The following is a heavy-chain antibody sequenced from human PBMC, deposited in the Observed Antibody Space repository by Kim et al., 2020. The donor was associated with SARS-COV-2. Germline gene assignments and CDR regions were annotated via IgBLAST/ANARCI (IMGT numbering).Heavy chain of an antibody. CDR1: GGSISSSSYY. CDR3: ARVELGDSSGYYVIDYYYYCMDV. D-gene: IGHD3-22*01. CDR2: IYYSGST. V-gene: IGHV4-39*07. J-gene: IGHJ6*02. Sequence: SETLSLTCTVSGGSISSSSYYWGWIRQPPGKGLEWIGSIYYSGSTYYNPSLKSRVTISVDTSKNQFSLKLSSVTAADTAVYYCARVELGDSSGYYVIDYYYYCMDVWGQGTTVTVSS.